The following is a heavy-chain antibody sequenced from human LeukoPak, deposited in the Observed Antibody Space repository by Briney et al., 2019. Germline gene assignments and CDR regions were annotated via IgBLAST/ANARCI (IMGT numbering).Heavy chain of an antibody. V-gene: IGHV3-23*01. CDR2: IAGDSANT. D-gene: IGHD3-16*01. CDR3: TKDVVMFDY. J-gene: IGHJ4*02. CDR1: GFTFSTYA. Sequence: PGGSLRLSCAASGFTFSTYAMTWVRQAPGKGLEWVSTIAGDSANTYYADSVKGRFTISRDNSKNSLYLQMNSLRAEDTAVYYCTKDVVMFDYWGQGTLVTVSS.